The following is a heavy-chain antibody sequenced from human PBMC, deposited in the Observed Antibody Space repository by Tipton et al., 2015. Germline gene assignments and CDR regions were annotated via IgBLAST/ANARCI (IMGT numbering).Heavy chain of an antibody. CDR1: GLLMSSDS. CDR2: LDYSGNII. J-gene: IGHJ4*02. CDR3: ARHNSGDYGSLDY. Sequence: SLRLSCAVSGLLMSSDSFSWVRQAPGKGLEWVAYLDYSGNIIKYADSVKGRFTISRDNANNSLYLQMNYLRPDDTAVYFCARHNSGDYGSLDYWGQGALVTVSS. D-gene: IGHD4-17*01. V-gene: IGHV3-48*03.